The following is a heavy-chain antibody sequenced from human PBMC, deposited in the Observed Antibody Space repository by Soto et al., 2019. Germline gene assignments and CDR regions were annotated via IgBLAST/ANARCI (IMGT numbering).Heavy chain of an antibody. CDR3: ARGRRQKTNYYYYMDV. Sequence: ASVKVSCKASGYTFTSYDINWVRQATGQGLEWMGWMNPNSGNTGYAQKFQGRVTMTRNTSISTAYMELSSLRSEDTAVYYCARGRRQKTNYYYYMDVWGKGTTVTVSS. V-gene: IGHV1-8*01. CDR2: MNPNSGNT. J-gene: IGHJ6*03. CDR1: GYTFTSYD.